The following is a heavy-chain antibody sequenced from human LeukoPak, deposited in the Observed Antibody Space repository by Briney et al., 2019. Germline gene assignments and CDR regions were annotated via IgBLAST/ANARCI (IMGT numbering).Heavy chain of an antibody. CDR2: IYISGST. D-gene: IGHD6-19*01. Sequence: PSETLSLTCTVSGGSIRSYYWSWNRQPAEKGLEWIGRIYISGSTNYNPSLKSRVTMSVDTSKNQFSLKLSSVTAADTAVYYCARAPEFSSGWLLDYWGQGTLVTVSS. V-gene: IGHV4-4*07. CDR3: ARAPEFSSGWLLDY. J-gene: IGHJ4*02. CDR1: GGSIRSYY.